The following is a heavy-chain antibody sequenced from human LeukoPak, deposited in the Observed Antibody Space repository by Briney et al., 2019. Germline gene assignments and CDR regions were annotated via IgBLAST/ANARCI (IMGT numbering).Heavy chain of an antibody. Sequence: GGSLRLSCAASGFTFSSYSMNWVRQAPGKGLEWVSSISSSSSYIYYADSVKGRFTISRDNAKNSLYLQMNSLRAEDTAVYYCARPPLTDSSGYYPDAFDIWGQGQWSPSLQ. D-gene: IGHD3-22*01. CDR1: GFTFSSYS. V-gene: IGHV3-21*01. CDR3: ARPPLTDSSGYYPDAFDI. J-gene: IGHJ3*02. CDR2: ISSSSSYI.